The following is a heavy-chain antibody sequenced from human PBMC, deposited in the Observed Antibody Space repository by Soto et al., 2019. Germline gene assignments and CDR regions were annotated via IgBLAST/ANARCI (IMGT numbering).Heavy chain of an antibody. CDR1: GFTVSFCA. CDR3: ARENYYGSGPRGYDY. CDR2: IRGSGGSI. V-gene: IGHV3-21*01. J-gene: IGHJ4*02. D-gene: IGHD3-10*01. Sequence: SGFTVSFCAMSWVRQAPGKGLEWVSSIRGSGGSIYYADSMKGRITISRDNDKNSLYLQMSSLRAEDTAVYYCARENYYGSGPRGYDYWGQGTLVTVSS.